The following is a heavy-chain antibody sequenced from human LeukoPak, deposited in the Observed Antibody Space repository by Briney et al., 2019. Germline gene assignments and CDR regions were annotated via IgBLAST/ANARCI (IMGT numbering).Heavy chain of an antibody. CDR3: ARVFKEIVVVYTGTAYYYGMDV. J-gene: IGHJ6*02. CDR1: GFTFSSHS. D-gene: IGHD2-15*01. CDR2: ISGSSSTI. Sequence: GGSLRLSCAASGFTFSSHSMNWVRQAPGKGLEWVSYISGSSSTIYYADSLKGRFTISRDNAKNSLYLQMNSLRAEDTAVYYCARVFKEIVVVYTGTAYYYGMDVWGQGTTVTVSS. V-gene: IGHV3-48*01.